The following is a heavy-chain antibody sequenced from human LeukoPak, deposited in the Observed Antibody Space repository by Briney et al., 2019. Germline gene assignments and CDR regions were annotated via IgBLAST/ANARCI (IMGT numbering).Heavy chain of an antibody. Sequence: ASVKVSCKAPGYTFTGYYMHWVRQAPGQGLEWMGWINPNSGGTDYAQKFQGRVTMTRDTSISTAYMELTRLTSDDTAVYYCATLGRQMAGKNSWGQGTLVTVSS. V-gene: IGHV1-2*02. CDR2: INPNSGGT. D-gene: IGHD6-19*01. CDR3: ATLGRQMAGKNS. J-gene: IGHJ4*02. CDR1: GYTFTGYY.